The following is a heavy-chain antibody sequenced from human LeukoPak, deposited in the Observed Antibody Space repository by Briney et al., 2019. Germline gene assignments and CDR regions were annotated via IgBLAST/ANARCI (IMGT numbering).Heavy chain of an antibody. CDR1: GGSFSNYY. CDR3: ARRWNYGRNYYIDV. Sequence: SETLTLTCAVYGGSFSNYYWSWIRQPPGKGLEWIGEINDSGRINYNPSLMSRVTVSVDTSKNQFSLRLTSVTATDTAVYYCARRWNYGRNYYIDVWGNGATVSVSS. CDR2: INDSGRI. V-gene: IGHV4-34*01. D-gene: IGHD1-7*01. J-gene: IGHJ6*03.